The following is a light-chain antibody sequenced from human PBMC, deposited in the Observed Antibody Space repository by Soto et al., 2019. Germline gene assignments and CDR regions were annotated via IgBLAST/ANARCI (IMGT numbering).Light chain of an antibody. CDR2: DAS. CDR3: QQYDNLPR. Sequence: DIQMTQSPSSLSASVGGRVTTTCQASQDISNYLNWYQQKPGKAPKLLIYDASNLETGVPSRFSGSGSGTDFTFTISSLQPEDIATYYCQQYDNLPRFGPGTKVDIK. CDR1: QDISNY. V-gene: IGKV1-33*01. J-gene: IGKJ3*01.